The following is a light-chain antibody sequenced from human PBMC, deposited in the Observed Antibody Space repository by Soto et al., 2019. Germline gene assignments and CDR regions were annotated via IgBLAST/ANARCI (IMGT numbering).Light chain of an antibody. V-gene: IGKV4-1*01. CDR1: QSVLYRSNNKNY. CDR3: QQYYSTPT. CDR2: WAS. J-gene: IGKJ2*01. Sequence: DIVMTQSPDSLAVSLGERATINCKSSQSVLYRSNNKNYLAWYQQKPGQPPKLLIYWASTRESGVPDRCSGSGSGTDFTLTISSLQAEDVAVYYCQQYYSTPTFGQGTKLEIK.